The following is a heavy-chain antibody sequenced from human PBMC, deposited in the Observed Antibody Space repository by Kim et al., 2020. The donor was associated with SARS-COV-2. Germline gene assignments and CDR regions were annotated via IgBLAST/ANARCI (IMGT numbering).Heavy chain of an antibody. J-gene: IGHJ5*02. D-gene: IGHD6-19*01. CDR2: ISGSGGST. Sequence: GGSLRLSCAASGFTFSSYAMSWVRQAPGKGLEWVSAISGSGGSTYYADSVKGRFTISRDNSKNTLYLQMNSLRAEDTAVYYCAKRAAVAGIGGLPIWFDPWGQGTLVTVSS. CDR3: AKRAAVAGIGGLPIWFDP. V-gene: IGHV3-23*01. CDR1: GFTFSSYA.